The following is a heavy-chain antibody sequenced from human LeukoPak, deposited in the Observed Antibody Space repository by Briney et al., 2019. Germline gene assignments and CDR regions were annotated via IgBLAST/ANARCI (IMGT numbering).Heavy chain of an antibody. CDR2: ISYDGSNK. Sequence: PGGSLRLSCAASGFTFSNAWMSWVRQAPGKGLEWVAVISYDGSNKYYADSVKGRFTISRDNSKNTLYLQMNSLRAEDTAVYYCARDRGGLIAAADYYYYGMDVWGQGTTVTVSS. J-gene: IGHJ6*02. CDR1: GFTFSNAW. D-gene: IGHD6-13*01. CDR3: ARDRGGLIAAADYYYYGMDV. V-gene: IGHV3-30-3*01.